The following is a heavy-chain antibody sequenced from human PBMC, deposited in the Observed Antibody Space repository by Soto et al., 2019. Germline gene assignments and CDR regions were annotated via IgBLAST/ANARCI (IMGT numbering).Heavy chain of an antibody. J-gene: IGHJ4*02. D-gene: IGHD3-10*01. CDR2: ISAYNGNT. Sequence: QVQLVQSGAEVKKPGASVKVSCKASGYTFTSYGISWVRQAPGQGLEWMGWISAYNGNTNYAQTLQGRVTMTTDTSTSTAYMELRTLRSDDTAVYYFARVPDYYGSGSYALGSDYWGQGTLVTVS. CDR3: ARVPDYYGSGSYALGSDY. CDR1: GYTFTSYG. V-gene: IGHV1-18*01.